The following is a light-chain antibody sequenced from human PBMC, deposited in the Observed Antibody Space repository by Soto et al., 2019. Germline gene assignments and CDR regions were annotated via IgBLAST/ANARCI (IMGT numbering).Light chain of an antibody. V-gene: IGLV1-44*01. CDR2: TND. CDR3: AAWDDSLKGHV. Sequence: QSVLTQPPSASGTPGQRVTISCSGSSSNIGRNTVHWYQQLPGTAPNVLIYTNDKRPSGVPDRVSGSKAGNSASLAISGLQSEDEADYYCAAWDDSLKGHVFGTGTQLTVL. J-gene: IGLJ1*01. CDR1: SSNIGRNT.